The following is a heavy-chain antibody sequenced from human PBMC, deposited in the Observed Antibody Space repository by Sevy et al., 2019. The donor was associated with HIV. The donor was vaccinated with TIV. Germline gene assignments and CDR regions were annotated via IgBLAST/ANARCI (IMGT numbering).Heavy chain of an antibody. CDR1: GGSISSGSYY. J-gene: IGHJ4*02. Sequence: SETLSLTCTVSGGSISSGSYYWSWIRQPAGKGLEWIGRIYTSGSTNYNPSLKSRVTKSVDTSKNQFSLKLSSVTAADTAVYYCARVLRPDGYNGYFDYWGQGTLVTVSS. CDR2: IYTSGST. D-gene: IGHD5-12*01. CDR3: ARVLRPDGYNGYFDY. V-gene: IGHV4-61*02.